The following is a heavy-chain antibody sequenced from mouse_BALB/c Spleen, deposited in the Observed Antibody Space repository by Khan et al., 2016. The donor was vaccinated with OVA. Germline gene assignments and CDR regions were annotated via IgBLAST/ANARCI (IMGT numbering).Heavy chain of an antibody. J-gene: IGHJ4*01. CDR2: ISYSGST. V-gene: IGHV3-2*02. D-gene: IGHD1-1*01. Sequence: VQLKESGPGLVKPSRSLSLTCTVTGYSITTNYAWDWIRQFPGNKLEWMGYISYSGSTSYNPSLKSRISITRDTSKNQFFLQLNSVTTEDTATYYCARKNDYGYAVDYWGQGTSVTVSS. CDR3: ARKNDYGYAVDY. CDR1: GYSITTNYA.